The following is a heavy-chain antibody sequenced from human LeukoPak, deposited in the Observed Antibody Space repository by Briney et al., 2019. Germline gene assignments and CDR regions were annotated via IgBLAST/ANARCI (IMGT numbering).Heavy chain of an antibody. J-gene: IGHJ4*02. CDR3: ARLRRNSDRSGYYYYYDY. CDR2: ISVGSNYI. Sequence: GGSLRLSCAASGYTFSSYSINWVRQAPGKGLEWVSSISVGSNYIYNADSGRGGYSISRDDARNSLYLQMDSLRGDDTAVYYCARLRRNSDRSGYYYYYDYWGQGTLVTVSS. D-gene: IGHD3-22*01. V-gene: IGHV3-21*01. CDR1: GYTFSSYS.